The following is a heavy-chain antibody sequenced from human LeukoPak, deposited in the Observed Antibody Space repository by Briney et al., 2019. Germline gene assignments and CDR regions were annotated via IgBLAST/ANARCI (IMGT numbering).Heavy chain of an antibody. Sequence: ASVKVSCKASGYTFTSNHMHWVRQAPGRGLEWMGKINPSVDSTSYAQKFQGRVTMTRDTSTSTVYMDLSSLTSEDTAVYYCARGTSGWYSVFDFWGQGTLVTVSS. J-gene: IGHJ4*02. CDR2: INPSVDST. D-gene: IGHD6-19*01. CDR1: GYTFTSNH. CDR3: ARGTSGWYSVFDF. V-gene: IGHV1-46*01.